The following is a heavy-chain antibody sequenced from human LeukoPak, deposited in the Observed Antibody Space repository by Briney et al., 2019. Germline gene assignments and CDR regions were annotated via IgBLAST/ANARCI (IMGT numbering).Heavy chain of an antibody. V-gene: IGHV3-21*01. CDR1: GFTFSSYN. CDR2: INGDSNHI. J-gene: IGHJ4*02. Sequence: GGSLRLSCAASGFTFSSYNMNWVRQAPGEGLEWVSSINGDSNHIYYADSVKGRFTISRDNSKNTLYLQMNSLRAEDTAVYYCAKGGYGSGSYYNKPLDYWGQGTLVTVSS. D-gene: IGHD3-10*01. CDR3: AKGGYGSGSYYNKPLDY.